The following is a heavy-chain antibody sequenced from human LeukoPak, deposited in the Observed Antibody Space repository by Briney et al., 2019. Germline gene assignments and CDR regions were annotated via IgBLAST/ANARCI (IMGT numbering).Heavy chain of an antibody. V-gene: IGHV4-61*02. J-gene: IGHJ6*03. Sequence: PSETLSLTCTVSGYSMSSGYYWGWIRQPAGKGLEWIGRIYTSGSTNYNPSLKSRVTISVDTSKNQFSLKLSSVTAADTAVYYCARDSRRLRGVIYYYYMDVWGKGTTVTISS. CDR2: IYTSGST. CDR3: ARDSRRLRGVIYYYYMDV. CDR1: GYSMSSGYY. D-gene: IGHD3-10*01.